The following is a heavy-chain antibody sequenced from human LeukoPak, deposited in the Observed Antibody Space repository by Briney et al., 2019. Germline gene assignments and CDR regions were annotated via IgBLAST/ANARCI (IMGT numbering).Heavy chain of an antibody. D-gene: IGHD3-10*01. CDR1: GGSISSYY. CDR2: MYNSGRT. CDR3: ARTMVREYYLGLDV. J-gene: IGHJ6*02. V-gene: IGHV4-59*01. Sequence: PSETLSLTCTVSGGSISSYYWSWIRQPPPKELLWIGYMYNSGRTTYDPSLKSRVSISVDMSKNPFPLKRSSVAGADTAVYYWARTMVREYYLGLDVWGQGTTVTVSS.